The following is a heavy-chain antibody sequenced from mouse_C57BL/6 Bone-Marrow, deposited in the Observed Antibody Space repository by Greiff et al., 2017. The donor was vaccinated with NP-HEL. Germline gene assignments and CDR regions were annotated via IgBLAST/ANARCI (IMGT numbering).Heavy chain of an antibody. J-gene: IGHJ2*01. CDR2: INPGSGGT. V-gene: IGHV1-54*01. Sequence: VHLVESGAELVRPGTSVKVSCKASGYAFTNYLIEWVKQRPGQGLEWIGVINPGSGGTNYNEKFKGKATLTADKSSSTAYMQLSSLTSEDSAVYFCARGDYYGSSYVGTDYWGQGTTLTVSS. CDR1: GYAFTNYL. CDR3: ARGDYYGSSYVGTDY. D-gene: IGHD1-1*01.